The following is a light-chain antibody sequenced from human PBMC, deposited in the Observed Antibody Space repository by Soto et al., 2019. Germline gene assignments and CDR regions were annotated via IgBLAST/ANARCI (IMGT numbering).Light chain of an antibody. V-gene: IGKV1-39*01. CDR2: AAS. CDR3: QQGYRTPRT. CDR1: QSIVTY. J-gene: IGKJ1*01. Sequence: DIQMTQSPSSLSASVGDRVTITCRASQSIVTYLNWYLQKPGKAPKLLIYAASNLQSGVPSRFSGSGSGTDFTLTISSLQPEDFATYYCQQGYRTPRTFGQGTKV.